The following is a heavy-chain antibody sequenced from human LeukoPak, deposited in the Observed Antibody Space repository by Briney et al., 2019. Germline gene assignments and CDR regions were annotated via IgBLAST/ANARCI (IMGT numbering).Heavy chain of an antibody. CDR2: IFYSGST. Sequence: PSETLSLTCTVSGGSISSYYWSWIRQPPGKGLEWTGYIFYSGSTNYNPSLKSRVTMSVDTSKNQFSLRLSPVTAADTAVYYCAREIPAAGHFDYWGQGTLVTVSS. D-gene: IGHD6-13*01. J-gene: IGHJ4*02. CDR3: AREIPAAGHFDY. V-gene: IGHV4-59*01. CDR1: GGSISSYY.